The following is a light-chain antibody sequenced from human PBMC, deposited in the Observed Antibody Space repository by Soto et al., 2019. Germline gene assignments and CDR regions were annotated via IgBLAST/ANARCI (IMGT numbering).Light chain of an antibody. CDR1: QSVSSY. J-gene: IGKJ4*01. CDR2: DAS. V-gene: IGKV3-11*01. Sequence: DIVLTHSAAALSLSPRERATLSCRASQSVSSYLACYQQKPGQAPRLLIYDASNRATGIPARFSGSGSGTDFTLTISSLEPEDFAVYYCQQRKNWPPLTFGGGAKADI. CDR3: QQRKNWPPLT.